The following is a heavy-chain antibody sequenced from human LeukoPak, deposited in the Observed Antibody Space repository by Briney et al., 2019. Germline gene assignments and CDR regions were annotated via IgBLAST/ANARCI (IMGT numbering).Heavy chain of an antibody. CDR3: VRVGGRSSIGGDC. J-gene: IGHJ4*02. Sequence: GGSLRLSCAASGFTFSTYWMHWVRQAPGTGLVWVSRIKSDGSNSNYADCVKGRFTISRDNAENTLYLQMNSLRAEDTAVYHCVRVGGRSSIGGDCWGQGTLVTVSS. CDR1: GFTFSTYW. D-gene: IGHD3-10*01. V-gene: IGHV3-74*01. CDR2: IKSDGSNS.